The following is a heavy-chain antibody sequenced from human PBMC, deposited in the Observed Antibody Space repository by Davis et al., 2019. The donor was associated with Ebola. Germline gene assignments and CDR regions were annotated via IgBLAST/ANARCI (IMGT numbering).Heavy chain of an antibody. CDR1: GFTVSSNY. V-gene: IGHV3-7*01. Sequence: GESLKISCAASGFTVSSNYMSWVRQAPGKGLEWVANIKQDGSEKYYVDSVKGRFTISRDNAKNSLYLQMNSLRGEDTAVYYCARDLPFIVGGMDVWGQGTTVTVSS. CDR3: ARDLPFIVGGMDV. J-gene: IGHJ6*02. D-gene: IGHD2-15*01. CDR2: IKQDGSEK.